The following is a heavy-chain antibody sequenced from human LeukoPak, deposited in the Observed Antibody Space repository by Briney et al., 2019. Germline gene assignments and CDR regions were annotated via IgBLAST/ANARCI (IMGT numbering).Heavy chain of an antibody. J-gene: IGHJ6*03. CDR2: ISYDGSNK. Sequence: GGSLRLSCAASGFTFSSYGMHWVRQAPGKGLEWVAVISYDGSNKYYADSVKGRFTISRDNSKNTLYLQMNSLRAEDTAVYYCANMVVTAIPPGPNYYYYYYMDVWGKGTTVTISS. CDR3: ANMVVTAIPPGPNYYYYYYMDV. CDR1: GFTFSSYG. V-gene: IGHV3-30*18. D-gene: IGHD2-21*02.